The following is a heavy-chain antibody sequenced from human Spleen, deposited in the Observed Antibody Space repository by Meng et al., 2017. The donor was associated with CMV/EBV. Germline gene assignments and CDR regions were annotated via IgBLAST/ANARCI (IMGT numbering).Heavy chain of an antibody. D-gene: IGHD2/OR15-2a*01. V-gene: IGHV3-23*01. CDR2: FGGTGGDI. J-gene: IGHJ4*02. CDR3: AFLTLYYFDY. CDR1: GFAFNVNA. Sequence: GGSLRLSCAASGFAFNVNAMAWVRQAPGKGLEWVAAFGGTGGDINYADSVKGRFTISRDNSKNTLFLQMNNLRVGDTAVYFCAFLTLYYFDYWGQGALVTVSS.